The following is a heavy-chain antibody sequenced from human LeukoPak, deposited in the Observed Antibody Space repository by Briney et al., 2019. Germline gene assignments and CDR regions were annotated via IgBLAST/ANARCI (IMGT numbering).Heavy chain of an antibody. J-gene: IGHJ4*02. V-gene: IGHV4-4*02. CDR2: MYHSGNT. CDR3: ARDVGARLPGY. D-gene: IGHD6-6*01. CDR1: GGSISSNNW. Sequence: PSETLSLTCAVSGGSISSNNWWSWVRQPPGKGLEWIGEMYHSGNTNYNPSLKSRAAISVGKSKNQLSLKLNSVTAADTAVYYCARDVGARLPGYWGQGILVTVSS.